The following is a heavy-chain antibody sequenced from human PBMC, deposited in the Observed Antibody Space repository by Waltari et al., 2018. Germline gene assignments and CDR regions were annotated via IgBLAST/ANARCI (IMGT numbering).Heavy chain of an antibody. J-gene: IGHJ4*02. CDR2: IYSRGTT. Sequence: QVHLLASGPGLVTPSEPLSPPCTVSGGSIISYYWCWIRQPAGQGREWIGRIYSRGTTNTNPSLHGRVSMSVDTSKNQISLQLSSVTAADTAVYYCARTDYQRFFDYWGQGIPVTVSS. CDR1: GGSIISYY. CDR3: ARTDYQRFFDY. V-gene: IGHV4-4*07. D-gene: IGHD3-16*01.